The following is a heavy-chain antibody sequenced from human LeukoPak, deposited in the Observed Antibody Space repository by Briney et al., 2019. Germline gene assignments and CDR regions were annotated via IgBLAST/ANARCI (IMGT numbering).Heavy chain of an antibody. CDR3: AKFAGASKSRGSGSYYNVGY. CDR2: ISGSGGST. D-gene: IGHD3-10*01. CDR1: GFTFSSYA. Sequence: PGGSLRLSCAASGFTFSSYAMSWVRQAPGKGLEWVSAISGSGGSTYYADSVKGRFTISRDNSKNTLYLQMNSLRAEDTAVYYCAKFAGASKSRGSGSYYNVGYWGQGTLVTVSS. V-gene: IGHV3-23*01. J-gene: IGHJ4*02.